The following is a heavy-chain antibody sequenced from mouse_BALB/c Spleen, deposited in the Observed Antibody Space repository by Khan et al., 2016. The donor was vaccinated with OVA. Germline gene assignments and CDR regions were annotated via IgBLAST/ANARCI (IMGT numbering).Heavy chain of an antibody. Sequence: EVKLQESGPGLVKPSQSLSLTCTVTGYSITSGYGWNWIRQFPGNKLEWMGYISYSGSTNYNPSLKSRISITRDTSKNQFFLQLNSVTTEYTATYYCARTARIKYWGQGTTLTVSS. CDR2: ISYSGST. D-gene: IGHD1-2*01. J-gene: IGHJ2*01. CDR3: ARTARIKY. V-gene: IGHV3-2*02. CDR1: GYSITSGYG.